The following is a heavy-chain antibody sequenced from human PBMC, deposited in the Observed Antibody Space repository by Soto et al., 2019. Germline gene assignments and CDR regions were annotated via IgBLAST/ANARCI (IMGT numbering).Heavy chain of an antibody. CDR2: LSGSGDRT. V-gene: IGHV3-23*01. CDR3: AKGKGTGWYSDS. Sequence: PGGSLRLSCAASGFTYSSYAMSWVRQAPGKGLEWVSALSGSGDRTYYADSVRGRFTISRDNSENTLYLQMNSLRAEDTAVYYCAKGKGTGWYSDSWGQGTPVTVSS. CDR1: GFTYSSYA. D-gene: IGHD6-19*01. J-gene: IGHJ4*02.